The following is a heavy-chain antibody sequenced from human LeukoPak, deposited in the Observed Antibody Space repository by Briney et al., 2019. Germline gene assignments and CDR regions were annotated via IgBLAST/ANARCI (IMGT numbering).Heavy chain of an antibody. D-gene: IGHD3-22*01. CDR2: IYHTGST. V-gene: IGHV4-4*02. CDR3: AREVEYYDSSGYRPHAFDI. Sequence: SETLSLTCAVSGGSISSSNWWSWVRQPPGEGLEWIGEIYHTGSTKYNPSLKSRVTISVDTSKNQFSLKLNSVTAADTAVYYCAREVEYYDSSGYRPHAFDIWGQGTVVTVSS. J-gene: IGHJ3*02. CDR1: GGSISSSNW.